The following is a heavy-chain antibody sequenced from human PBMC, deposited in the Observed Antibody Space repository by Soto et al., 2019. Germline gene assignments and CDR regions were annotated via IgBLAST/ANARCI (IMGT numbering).Heavy chain of an antibody. CDR2: TNWNGGNV. V-gene: IGHV3-9*01. CDR1: GFAFDDYA. Sequence: GGSLRLSCAASGFAFDDYAMHWGRQAPWKGLEWVSGTNWNGGNVGYADSVKGRFTISRDNARKSLYLQMSGLTAADTALYYCVKPTQSCTSITCPFGYSGQGTLVTVSA. J-gene: IGHJ4*02. CDR3: VKPTQSCTSITCPFGY. D-gene: IGHD2-2*01.